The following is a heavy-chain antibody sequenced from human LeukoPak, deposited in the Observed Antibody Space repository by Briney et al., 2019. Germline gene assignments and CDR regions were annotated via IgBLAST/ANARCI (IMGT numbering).Heavy chain of an antibody. CDR2: INPSGGST. Sequence: ASVKVSCKAFGYTFTSYYMHWVRQAPGQGLEWIGIINPSGGSTSYAQKVQGRVTMTRDTSTSTVYMELSSLRSEDTAVYYCARGIAVAEYYLDYWGQRTLVTVPS. CDR1: GYTFTSYY. CDR3: ARGIAVAEYYLDY. J-gene: IGHJ4*02. D-gene: IGHD6-19*01. V-gene: IGHV1-46*01.